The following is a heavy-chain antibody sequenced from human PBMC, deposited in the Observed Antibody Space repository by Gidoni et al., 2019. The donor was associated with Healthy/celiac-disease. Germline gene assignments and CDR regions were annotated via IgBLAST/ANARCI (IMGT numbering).Heavy chain of an antibody. CDR2: ISSSGSTI. CDR3: ARVGEYCSSTSCFRGGFDY. CDR1: GFTFSSYE. D-gene: IGHD2-2*01. Sequence: EVQLVESGGGLVQPGGFLRLSCAASGFTFSSYEMNWVRQAPGKGLEWVSYISSSGSTIYYADSVKGRFTISRDNAKNSLYLQMNSLRAEDTAVYYCARVGEYCSSTSCFRGGFDYWGQGTLVTVSS. V-gene: IGHV3-48*03. J-gene: IGHJ4*02.